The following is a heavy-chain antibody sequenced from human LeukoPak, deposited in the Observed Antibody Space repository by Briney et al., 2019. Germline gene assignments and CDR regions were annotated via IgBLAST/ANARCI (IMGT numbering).Heavy chain of an antibody. V-gene: IGHV3-30-3*01. CDR2: ISYDGSNK. D-gene: IGHD6-13*01. Sequence: GGSLRLSCAASGFTFSSYAMHWVRQAPGKGLEWVAVISYDGSNKYYADSVKGRFTISGDNSKNTLYLQMNSLRAEDTAVYYCARARIAAAGHFDYWGQGTLVTVSS. CDR1: GFTFSSYA. J-gene: IGHJ4*02. CDR3: ARARIAAAGHFDY.